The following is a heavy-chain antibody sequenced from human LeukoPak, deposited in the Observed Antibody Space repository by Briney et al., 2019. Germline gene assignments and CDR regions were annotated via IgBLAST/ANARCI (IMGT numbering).Heavy chain of an antibody. J-gene: IGHJ4*02. CDR1: GGSISSSSYY. CDR3: ARENSGSYREFDY. Sequence: SETLSLTCTVSGGSISSSSYYWGGIRQPPGKGLEWIGSIYYSGSTYYNPSLKSRVTISVDTSKNQFSLKLSSVTAADTAVFYCARENSGSYREFDYWGQGTLVTVSS. V-gene: IGHV4-39*07. D-gene: IGHD1-26*01. CDR2: IYYSGST.